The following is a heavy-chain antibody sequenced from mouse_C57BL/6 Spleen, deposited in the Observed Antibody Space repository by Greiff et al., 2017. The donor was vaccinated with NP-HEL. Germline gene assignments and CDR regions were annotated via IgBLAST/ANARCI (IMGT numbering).Heavy chain of an antibody. CDR1: GYTFTSYW. V-gene: IGHV1-7*01. J-gene: IGHJ4*01. Sequence: LQESGAELAKPGASVKLSCKASGYTFTSYWMHWVKQRPGQGLEWIGNINPSSGYTKYNQKFKDKATLTADKSSSTAYMQLSSLTSEDSAVYYCARRGLLRYYAMDYWGQGTSVTVSS. CDR2: INPSSGYT. CDR3: ARRGLLRYYAMDY. D-gene: IGHD2-3*01.